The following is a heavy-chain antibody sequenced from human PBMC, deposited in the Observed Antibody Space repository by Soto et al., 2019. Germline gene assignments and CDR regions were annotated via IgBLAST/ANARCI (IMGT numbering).Heavy chain of an antibody. V-gene: IGHV5-10-1*01. D-gene: IGHD2-2*01. Sequence: GESLKISCTGFGYTFTTFWISWVRQMPGKGLEWMGRIDPRDSYINYSPSFQGHVTISVDKSINTAYLQWGSLKASDTAMYYCARLYCTTDTCDSWFDPWGQGTLVTVSS. CDR1: GYTFTTFW. J-gene: IGHJ5*02. CDR3: ARLYCTTDTCDSWFDP. CDR2: IDPRDSYI.